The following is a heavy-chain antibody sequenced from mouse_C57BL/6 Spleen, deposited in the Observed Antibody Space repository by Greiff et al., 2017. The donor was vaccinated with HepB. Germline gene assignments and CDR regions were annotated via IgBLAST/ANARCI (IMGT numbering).Heavy chain of an antibody. V-gene: IGHV1-72*01. J-gene: IGHJ3*01. D-gene: IGHD1-1*01. CDR1: GYTFTSYW. CDR3: ARSDYGSSSAY. CDR2: FDPNSGGT. Sequence: VQLQQPGAELVKPGASVKLSCKASGYTFTSYWMHWVKQRPGRGLEWIGRFDPNSGGTKYNEKFKSKATLTVDKHSSTAYMQLSSLTSEDSAVYYCARSDYGSSSAYWGQGTLVTVSA.